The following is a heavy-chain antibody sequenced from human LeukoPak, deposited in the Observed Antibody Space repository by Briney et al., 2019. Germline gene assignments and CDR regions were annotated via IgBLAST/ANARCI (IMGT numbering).Heavy chain of an antibody. CDR1: GGSFSGYY. CDR2: IYHGGST. V-gene: IGHV4-34*01. Sequence: LETLSLTCAVYGGSFSGYYWSWIRQPPGKGLEWIGEIYHGGSTTYNPSLKSRVTISVDTSKNQFSLKLSSVTAADTAVYYCARGPWEYSSGDCWGQGTLVTVSS. J-gene: IGHJ4*02. CDR3: ARGPWEYSSGDC. D-gene: IGHD6-19*01.